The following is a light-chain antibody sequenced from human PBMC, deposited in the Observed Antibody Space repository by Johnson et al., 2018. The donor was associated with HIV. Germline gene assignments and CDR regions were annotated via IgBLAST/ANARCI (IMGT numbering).Light chain of an antibody. J-gene: IGLJ1*01. Sequence: QSVLTQPPSVSAAPGQKVTISCSGSSSNIGNNYVSWYQQFPGTAPKLLIYDNDKRPSGIPDRFFGSKSGTSATLDITGLQTGDEGDYYCGAWDSSLNAYVFGAGTKVTVL. CDR1: SSNIGNNY. CDR3: GAWDSSLNAYV. CDR2: DND. V-gene: IGLV1-51*01.